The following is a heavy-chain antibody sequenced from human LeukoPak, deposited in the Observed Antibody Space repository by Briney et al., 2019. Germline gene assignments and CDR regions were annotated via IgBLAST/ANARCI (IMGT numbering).Heavy chain of an antibody. J-gene: IGHJ4*02. D-gene: IGHD6-19*01. Sequence: GGSLGLSCAASGFTFSSYGMHWVRQAPGKGLEWVAVIWYDGSNKYYADSVKGRFTISRDNSKNTLYLQMNSLRAEDTAVYYCARDGSSGWPKYYFDYWGQGTLVTVSS. CDR3: ARDGSSGWPKYYFDY. CDR1: GFTFSSYG. CDR2: IWYDGSNK. V-gene: IGHV3-33*01.